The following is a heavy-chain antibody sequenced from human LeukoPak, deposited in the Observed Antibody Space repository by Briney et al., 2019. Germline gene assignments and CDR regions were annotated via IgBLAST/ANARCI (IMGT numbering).Heavy chain of an antibody. Sequence: SETLSLTCTVSGGSISSSSYYWGWIRQPPGKGLEWIGSIYYSGSTYYNPSLKSRVTISVDKSKNQFSLKLSSVTAADTAVYYCARFPNSSGYYAYYYYGMDVWGQGTTVTVSS. J-gene: IGHJ6*02. V-gene: IGHV4-39*07. CDR3: ARFPNSSGYYAYYYYGMDV. D-gene: IGHD3-22*01. CDR1: GGSISSSSYY. CDR2: IYYSGST.